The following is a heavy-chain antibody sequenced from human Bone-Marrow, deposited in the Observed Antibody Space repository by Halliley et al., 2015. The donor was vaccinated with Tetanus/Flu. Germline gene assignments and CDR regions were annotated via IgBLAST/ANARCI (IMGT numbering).Heavy chain of an antibody. CDR2: ISDSQST. D-gene: IGHD1-20*01. J-gene: IGHJ4*02. CDR3: AGPYNRNYFDY. Sequence: GLEWIGYISDSQSTYYNPSLESRVVISMDTSENQFSLILRSVSDADTAVYYCAGPYNRNYFDYWGQGTLVTVSS. V-gene: IGHV4-31*02.